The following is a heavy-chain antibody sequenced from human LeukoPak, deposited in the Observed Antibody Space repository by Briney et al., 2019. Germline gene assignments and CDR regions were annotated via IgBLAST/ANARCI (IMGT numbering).Heavy chain of an antibody. CDR1: GYSFTSNW. CDR2: IYPGDSDT. D-gene: IGHD2-15*01. CDR3: ATNLGYCSGGSCYSGFDY. V-gene: IGHV5-51*01. J-gene: IGHJ4*02. Sequence: GESLKISCKGSGYSFTSNWIGWVRQTPGKGLEWMGIIYPGDSDTRYSPSFQGQVTISADKSISTAYLQWSSLKASDTAMYYCATNLGYCSGGSCYSGFDYWGQGTLVTVPS.